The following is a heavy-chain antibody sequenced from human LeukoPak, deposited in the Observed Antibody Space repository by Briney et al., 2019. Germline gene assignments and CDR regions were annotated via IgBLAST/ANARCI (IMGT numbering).Heavy chain of an antibody. D-gene: IGHD1-26*01. CDR3: ARQSRTGSSY. CDR2: INHSGST. J-gene: IGHJ4*02. Sequence: SETLSLTCAVYGGSFSGYYWSWIRQPPGKGLEWIGEINHSGSTNYNPSLKSRVTISVDTSKNQFSLKLSSVTAADTAVYYCARQSRTGSSYWGQGGLVTVSS. CDR1: GGSFSGYY. V-gene: IGHV4-34*01.